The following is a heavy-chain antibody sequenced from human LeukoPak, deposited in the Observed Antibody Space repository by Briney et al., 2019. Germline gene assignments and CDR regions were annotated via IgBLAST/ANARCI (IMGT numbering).Heavy chain of an antibody. D-gene: IGHD6-19*01. CDR2: ISSSGSTI. Sequence: PGGSLRLSCAASGFTFSSYEMNWVRQAPGKGLEWVSYISSSGSTIYYADSVKGRFTISRDNAKNSLYLQMNSLRAEDTAVYYCARDHGSGWYNPLDYWGQGTLVTVSS. CDR1: GFTFSSYE. J-gene: IGHJ4*02. V-gene: IGHV3-48*03. CDR3: ARDHGSGWYNPLDY.